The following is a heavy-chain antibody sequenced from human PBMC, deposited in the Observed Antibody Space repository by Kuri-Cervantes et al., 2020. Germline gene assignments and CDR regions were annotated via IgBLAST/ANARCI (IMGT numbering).Heavy chain of an antibody. CDR1: GFTFSSYG. V-gene: IGHV3-33*01. Sequence: GGSLRLSCAASGFTFSSYGMHWVRQAPGKGLEWVAVIWYDGSNKYYADSVKGRFTISRDNSKNTLYLQMNSLRAGDTAVYYCARGVVGDYAFDYWGQGTLVTVSS. CDR3: ARGVVGDYAFDY. D-gene: IGHD4-17*01. CDR2: IWYDGSNK. J-gene: IGHJ4*02.